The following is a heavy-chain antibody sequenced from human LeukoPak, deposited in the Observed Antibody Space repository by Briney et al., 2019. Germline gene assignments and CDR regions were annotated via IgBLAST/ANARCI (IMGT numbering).Heavy chain of an antibody. J-gene: IGHJ6*03. D-gene: IGHD3-10*01. CDR3: ARGYYGSGSHCCHMDV. Sequence: SETLSLTCAVSVGSFSGYYWSWIRQPPGKGLEWIGEINHSGSTNYNSSLKSRVTLSVDTSKSQFSMRLSSVTAADTAVYYCARGYYGSGSHCCHMDVWGKGSTITVS. CDR2: INHSGST. CDR1: VGSFSGYY. V-gene: IGHV4-34*01.